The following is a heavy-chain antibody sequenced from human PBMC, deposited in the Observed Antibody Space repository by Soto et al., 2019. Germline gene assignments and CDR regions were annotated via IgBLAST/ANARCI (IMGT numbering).Heavy chain of an antibody. Sequence: EVRLVESGGGLVKPGGCLRLYCVGSGFLFRNYEMTWVRQAPGKGLEWLSHISTSGSHISDADSVKGRFTISRDNTKHTLYLQMNSLRAEDTAVYYCASQPHWARPFESWGHGTLVNVSS. CDR3: ASQPHWARPFES. V-gene: IGHV3-48*03. J-gene: IGHJ4*01. CDR1: GFLFRNYE. CDR2: ISTSGSHI. D-gene: IGHD7-27*01.